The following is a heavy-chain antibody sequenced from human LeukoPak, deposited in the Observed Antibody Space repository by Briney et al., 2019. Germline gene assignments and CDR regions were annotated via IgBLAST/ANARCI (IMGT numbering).Heavy chain of an antibody. CDR1: GFTFSSYS. V-gene: IGHV3-48*04. Sequence: GGSLRLSCAASGFTFSSYSMNWVRQAPGKGLEWVSYISSSSSTIYYADSVKGRFTISRDNAKNSLYLQMNSLRAEDTAVYYCARQVGARYWGQGTLVTVSS. CDR2: ISSSSSTI. D-gene: IGHD1-26*01. CDR3: ARQVGARY. J-gene: IGHJ4*02.